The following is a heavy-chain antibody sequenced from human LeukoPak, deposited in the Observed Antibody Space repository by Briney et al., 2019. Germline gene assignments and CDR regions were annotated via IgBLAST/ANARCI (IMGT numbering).Heavy chain of an antibody. CDR1: GGSFSNYD. D-gene: IGHD3-3*01. CDR2: IHNSGRT. CDR3: ARGRSRVTIFGVALNWLDS. V-gene: IGHV4-34*01. J-gene: IGHJ5*01. Sequence: PSETLSLTCAVSGGSFSNYDWTWIRQPPGKGLEWIGEIHNSGRTNYNPSLKSRITISADTSKKQFSLRLSSVTAADTVVYYCARGRSRVTIFGVALNWLDSWGQGNLVTVSS.